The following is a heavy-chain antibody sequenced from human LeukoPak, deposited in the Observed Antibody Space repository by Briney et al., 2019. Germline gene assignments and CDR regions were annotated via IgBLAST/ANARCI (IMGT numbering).Heavy chain of an antibody. D-gene: IGHD3-3*01. J-gene: IGHJ3*02. Sequence: GGSLRLPCAASGFTFDDYAMHWVRQAPGKGLEWVSGISWNSGSIGYADSVKGRFTISRDNAKNSLYLQMNSLRAEDTALYYCAKDRYDFWSGYPDAFDIWGQGTMVTVSS. CDR3: AKDRYDFWSGYPDAFDI. V-gene: IGHV3-9*01. CDR1: GFTFDDYA. CDR2: ISWNSGSI.